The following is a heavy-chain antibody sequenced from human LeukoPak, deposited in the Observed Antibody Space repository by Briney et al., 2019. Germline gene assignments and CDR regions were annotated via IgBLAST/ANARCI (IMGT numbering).Heavy chain of an antibody. CDR1: GGSFSSYY. CDR2: IYTSGTT. CDR3: ARDAKYYFGSRTYFFFEY. V-gene: IGHV4-4*07. Sequence: SETLSLSCTVSGGSFSSYYWGWIRQPAEKGLEWIGRIYTSGTTNYNPSLKSRVTMSIDTSKNQFSLKLSSVTAADTAIYYCARDAKYYFGSRTYFFFEYWGQGTLLTVSS. D-gene: IGHD3-10*01. J-gene: IGHJ4*02.